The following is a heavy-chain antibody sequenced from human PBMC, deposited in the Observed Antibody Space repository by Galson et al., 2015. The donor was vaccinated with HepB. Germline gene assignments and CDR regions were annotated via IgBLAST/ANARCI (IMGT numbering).Heavy chain of an antibody. D-gene: IGHD6-19*01. J-gene: IGHJ3*02. CDR3: ARVGSGWYLPTRAFDI. CDR2: IYHGGTT. V-gene: IGHV4-4*02. Sequence: ETLSLTCVVSGGSISASNWWSWVRQPPGKGMEWIGEIYHGGTTNYNTSFKSRVSISVDKSKNQMSLKLTAVTAADTAVYYCARVGSGWYLPTRAFDIWGQGTKVIVSS. CDR1: GGSISASNW.